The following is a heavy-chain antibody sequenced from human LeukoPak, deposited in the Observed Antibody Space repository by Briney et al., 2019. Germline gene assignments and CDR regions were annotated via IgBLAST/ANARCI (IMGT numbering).Heavy chain of an antibody. D-gene: IGHD3-22*01. V-gene: IGHV3-21*06. CDR2: IFSRSESI. Sequence: GGSLRLSCAASGFTFGAYTINWVRQAPGKGLEWVSCIFSRSESILYADSVRGRFTISRDNAKNLLYLQMDSLRVEDTAVYYCARDFFHSSESRPFDYWGQGTLVTVSS. CDR3: ARDFFHSSESRPFDY. J-gene: IGHJ4*02. CDR1: GFTFGAYT.